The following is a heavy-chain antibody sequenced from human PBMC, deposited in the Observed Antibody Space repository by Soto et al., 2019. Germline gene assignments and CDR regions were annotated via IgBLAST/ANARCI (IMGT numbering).Heavy chain of an antibody. D-gene: IGHD5-12*01. CDR3: ARVSGYYFLDY. J-gene: IGHJ4*02. CDR1: GYTFTNYA. V-gene: IGHV1-3*05. CDR2: INAGNGNT. Sequence: QVQLVQSGAEEKKPGASVKVSCKASGYTFTNYAIHWLRQAPGQRREWMGWINAGNGNTKYSQKFQGRVTITSDTSASTAYMELSSLRSEDTAVYYCARVSGYYFLDYWGQGTLVTVSS.